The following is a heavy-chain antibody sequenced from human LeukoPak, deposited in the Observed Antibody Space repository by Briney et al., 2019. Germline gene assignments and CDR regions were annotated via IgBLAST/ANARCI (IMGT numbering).Heavy chain of an antibody. Sequence: GGSLRLSCAASGFTFSNYEMNWVRQAPGKGLEWASYISSSGSTIYYADSVKGRFTISRDNAKNSLYLQMNSLRAEDTAVYYCARDLKYSSGWPLDAFDIWGQGTMVTISS. CDR3: ARDLKYSSGWPLDAFDI. D-gene: IGHD6-19*01. CDR1: GFTFSNYE. CDR2: ISSSGSTI. V-gene: IGHV3-48*03. J-gene: IGHJ3*02.